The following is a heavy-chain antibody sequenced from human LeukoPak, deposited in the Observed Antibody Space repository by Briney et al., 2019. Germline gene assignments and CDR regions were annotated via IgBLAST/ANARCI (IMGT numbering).Heavy chain of an antibody. CDR1: GFTFSSYG. CDR2: ISYDGSNR. D-gene: IGHD5-24*01. CDR3: ARVWLTPSPFDY. J-gene: IGHJ4*02. Sequence: PGRSLRLSCAASGFTFSSYGMHWVRQAPGKGLEWVAVISYDGSNRYYADSVKGRFTISRDTSKNTLYLQMNSLRAEDTAVYYCARVWLTPSPFDYWGQGTLVTVSS. V-gene: IGHV3-30*03.